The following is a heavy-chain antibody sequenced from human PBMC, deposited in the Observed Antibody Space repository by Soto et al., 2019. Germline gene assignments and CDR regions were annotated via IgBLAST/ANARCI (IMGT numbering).Heavy chain of an antibody. CDR1: GYNFTTYW. Sequence: PVEPMKISCKGSGYNFTTYWIGWVRLMPGKGLEWMGIIYPGDSDTRYSPSFQGQVTISADKSISTAYLQWSSLQASDAAMYYCARSLPRMRGFLFGYWGLRTLVTVYS. D-gene: IGHD2-15*01. J-gene: IGHJ4*02. V-gene: IGHV5-51*01. CDR3: ARSLPRMRGFLFGY. CDR2: IYPGDSDT.